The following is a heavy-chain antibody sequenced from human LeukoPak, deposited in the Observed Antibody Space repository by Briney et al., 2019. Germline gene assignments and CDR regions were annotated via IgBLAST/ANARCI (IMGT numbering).Heavy chain of an antibody. J-gene: IGHJ6*03. Sequence: ASVKVSCKASGYTFTSYYMHWVRQAPGQGLEWMGIINPSGSSTSYAQKFQGRVTMTRDMSTSAVYMELSSLRSEDTAVYYCARDAIPYDFWSGYYRNYYYYYMDVWGKGTTVTVSS. CDR1: GYTFTSYY. CDR2: INPSGSST. D-gene: IGHD3-3*01. V-gene: IGHV1-46*01. CDR3: ARDAIPYDFWSGYYRNYYYYYMDV.